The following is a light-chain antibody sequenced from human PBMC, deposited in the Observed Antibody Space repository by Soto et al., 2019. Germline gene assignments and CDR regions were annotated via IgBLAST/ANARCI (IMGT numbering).Light chain of an antibody. V-gene: IGLV2-8*01. CDR1: SSDVGGYNY. CDR2: EVN. CDR3: SSYASSNSYV. Sequence: ALTQPPSASGSPGQSVTISCTGTSSDVGGYNYVSWHQQHPGKAPKLMIYEVNKRPSGVPDRFSGSQSGNTASLTVSGLQAEDEADYYCSSYASSNSYVFGTGTKVTVL. J-gene: IGLJ1*01.